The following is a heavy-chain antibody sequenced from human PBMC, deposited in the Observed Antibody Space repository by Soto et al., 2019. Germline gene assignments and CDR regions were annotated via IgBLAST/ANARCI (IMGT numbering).Heavy chain of an antibody. D-gene: IGHD4-17*01. CDR2: SLYSGTT. V-gene: IGHV4-39*01. J-gene: IGHJ4*02. Sequence: QLQLQESGPGLLRPSETLSLTCNVSGGAISSSSYFWAWVRQPPGKTLEWIGHSLYSGTTHYNESVNSRVTISVDTSKNQSSLTLNSVTPADTAVYYCARGGGYYGVLFDYWGQGTLVPVSS. CDR3: ARGGGYYGVLFDY. CDR1: GGAISSSSYF.